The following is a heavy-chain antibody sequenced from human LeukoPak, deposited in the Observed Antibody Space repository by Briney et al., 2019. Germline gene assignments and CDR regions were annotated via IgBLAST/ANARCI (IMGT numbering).Heavy chain of an antibody. J-gene: IGHJ6*02. V-gene: IGHV3-15*01. D-gene: IGHD2-2*01. CDR1: GFTFSNAW. CDR3: TTVVPAAMFPSGTNYYYGMDV. Sequence: GGSLRLSCAASGFTFSNAWMSWVRQAPGKGLEWVGRIKSKTDGGTTDYAAPVKGRFTISRDDSKNTLYLQMNSLKTEDTAVYYCTTVVPAAMFPSGTNYYYGMDVWGQGTTVTVSS. CDR2: IKSKTDGGTT.